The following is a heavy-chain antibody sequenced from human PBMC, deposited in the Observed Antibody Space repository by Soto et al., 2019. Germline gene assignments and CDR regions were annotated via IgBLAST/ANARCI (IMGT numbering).Heavy chain of an antibody. V-gene: IGHV4-59*08. D-gene: IGHD5-12*01. CDR1: GGSISSYY. CDR2: IYYSGST. J-gene: IGHJ3*02. Sequence: SETLSLTCTVSGGSISSYYWSWIRQPPGKGLEWIGYIYYSGSTNYNPSLKSRVTISVDTSKNQFSLKLSSVTAADTAVYYCAAYGGGAYSGYDLGSDAFDIWGQGTMVTVSS. CDR3: AAYGGGAYSGYDLGSDAFDI.